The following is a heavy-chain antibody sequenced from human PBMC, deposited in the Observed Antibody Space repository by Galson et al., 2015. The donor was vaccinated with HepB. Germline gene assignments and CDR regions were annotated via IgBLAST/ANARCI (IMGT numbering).Heavy chain of an antibody. V-gene: IGHV3-7*03. Sequence: SLRLSCAASGFTFSSYWMTWVRQAPGKGLEWVANIEEDGNTKNYVDSVKGRFTISRDNAKNSLYLQMNSLTAEDTAMYYCANFYHSSGWYASDMWGQGTMVTVSS. J-gene: IGHJ3*02. D-gene: IGHD3-22*01. CDR1: GFTFSSYW. CDR2: IEEDGNTK. CDR3: ANFYHSSGWYASDM.